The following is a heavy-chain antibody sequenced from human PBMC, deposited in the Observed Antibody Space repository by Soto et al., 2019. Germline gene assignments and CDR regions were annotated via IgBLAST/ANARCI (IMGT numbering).Heavy chain of an antibody. Sequence: SETLSLTCTVSGGSISSYYWSWIRQPPGKGLEWIGYIYYSGSTNYNPSLKSRVTISVDTSKNQFSLKLSSVTAADTAVYYCAGASSGWEFDYWGQGTLVTVSS. J-gene: IGHJ4*02. V-gene: IGHV4-59*01. CDR2: IYYSGST. D-gene: IGHD6-19*01. CDR1: GGSISSYY. CDR3: AGASSGWEFDY.